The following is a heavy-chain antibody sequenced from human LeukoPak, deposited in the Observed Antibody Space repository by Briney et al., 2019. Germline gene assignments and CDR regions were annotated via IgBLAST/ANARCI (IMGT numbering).Heavy chain of an antibody. CDR2: IGTAGDT. D-gene: IGHD6-19*01. Sequence: GGSLRLSCAASGFTFSSYDMHWVRQATGKGLERVSAIGTAGDTYYPGSVKGRFTISRENAKNSLYLQMNSLGAEDTAVYYCARASEQWLAIDYWGQGTLVTVSS. CDR1: GFTFSSYD. CDR3: ARASEQWLAIDY. J-gene: IGHJ4*02. V-gene: IGHV3-13*01.